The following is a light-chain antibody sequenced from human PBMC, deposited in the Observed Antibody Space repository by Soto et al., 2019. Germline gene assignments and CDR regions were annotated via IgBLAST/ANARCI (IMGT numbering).Light chain of an antibody. J-gene: IGLJ2*01. CDR3: QVWDSSSLVV. V-gene: IGLV3-21*04. Sequence: SYELTQPPSVSVAPGKTARITCGGNNIGSKSVHWYQQKPGQAPVLVIYYDSDRPSGIPERFSGSNSGNTATLTISRVEAGDEADYYCQVWDSSSLVVFGGGNKLTVL. CDR2: YDS. CDR1: NIGSKS.